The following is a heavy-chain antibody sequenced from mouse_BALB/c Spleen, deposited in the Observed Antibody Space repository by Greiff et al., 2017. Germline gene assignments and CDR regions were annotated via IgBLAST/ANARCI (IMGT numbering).Heavy chain of an antibody. CDR1: GYTFTSYW. D-gene: IGHD1-1*01. Sequence: QSCTASGYTFTSYWMHWVKQRPGQGLEWIGEIDPSDSYTNYNQKFKGKATLTVDKSSSTAYMQLSSLTSEDSAVYYCAPYGAYWGQGTLVTVSA. V-gene: IGHV1-69*02. J-gene: IGHJ3*01. CDR3: APYGAY. CDR2: IDPSDSYT.